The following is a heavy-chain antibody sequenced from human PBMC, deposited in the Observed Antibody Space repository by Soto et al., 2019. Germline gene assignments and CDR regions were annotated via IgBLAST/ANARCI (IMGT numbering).Heavy chain of an antibody. J-gene: IGHJ6*03. V-gene: IGHV3-7*01. CDR1: GFTFSSYW. D-gene: IGHD1-1*01. CDR2: IKQDGSEK. Sequence: GGSLRLSCAASGFTFSSYWMSWVRQAPGKGLEWVANIKQDGSEKYYVDSVKGRFTISRDNAKNSLYLQMNSLRAEDTAVYYCARVGEWNDGGYYYYYYMDVWGKGTTVTVSS. CDR3: ARVGEWNDGGYYYYYYMDV.